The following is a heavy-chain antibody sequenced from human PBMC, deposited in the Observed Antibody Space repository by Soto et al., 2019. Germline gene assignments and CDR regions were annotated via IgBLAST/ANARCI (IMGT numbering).Heavy chain of an antibody. CDR2: ISASGST. CDR1: GGSISDGYY. J-gene: IGHJ5*02. V-gene: IGHV4-31*03. CDR3: ARRDRSGFSYWLDT. Sequence: PSETLSLTCTVSGGSISDGYYWTWIRQHPGKGLEWIGSISASGSTSYNPSLKSRLTVSVDKSKNQFSLNLRSVTAADTAVYYCARRDRSGFSYWLDTWGQGTLVTVLL. D-gene: IGHD3-22*01.